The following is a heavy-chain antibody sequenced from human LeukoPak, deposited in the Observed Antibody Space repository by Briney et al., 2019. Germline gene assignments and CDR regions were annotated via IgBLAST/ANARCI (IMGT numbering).Heavy chain of an antibody. J-gene: IGHJ4*02. CDR1: GYSFTSHW. CDR3: VRPITGYGSGTYYLKYFDY. D-gene: IGHD3-10*01. CDR2: IYPGDSDT. V-gene: IGHV5-51*01. Sequence: GESLKISCEGSGYSFTSHWIGWVRQMPGKGLEWMGIIYPGDSDTRYSPSFQAQVTISADKSISTAYLEWSSLKASDTAMYYCVRPITGYGSGTYYLKYFDYWGQGTLVTVSS.